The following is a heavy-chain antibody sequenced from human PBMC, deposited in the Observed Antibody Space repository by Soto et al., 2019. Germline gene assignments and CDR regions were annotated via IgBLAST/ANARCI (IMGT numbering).Heavy chain of an antibody. Sequence: EVQLVESGGGLVQPGGSLRLSCAASGFIFSDHYMDWVRQAPGKGLEWVGRIRNRANGYSTEYAASVKGRFSISRDGSENALYLQMNSLKTEDTAVYYCASTYGDFRDFQNWGQGTLVTVSS. V-gene: IGHV3-72*01. D-gene: IGHD4-17*01. CDR3: ASTYGDFRDFQN. CDR2: IRNRANGYST. J-gene: IGHJ1*01. CDR1: GFIFSDHY.